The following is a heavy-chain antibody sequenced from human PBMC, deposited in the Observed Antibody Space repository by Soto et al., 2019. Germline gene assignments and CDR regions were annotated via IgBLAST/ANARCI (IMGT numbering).Heavy chain of an antibody. D-gene: IGHD4-17*01. CDR1: GSSISSYY. Sequence: SETLSLTCTVSGSSISSYYWSWIRQPPGKGLEWIGYIYYSGSTNYNPSLKSRVTISVDTSKNQFSLKLSSVTAADTAVYYCARVRRDGDYYYYMDVWGKGTTVTVSS. J-gene: IGHJ6*03. CDR2: IYYSGST. CDR3: ARVRRDGDYYYYMDV. V-gene: IGHV4-59*01.